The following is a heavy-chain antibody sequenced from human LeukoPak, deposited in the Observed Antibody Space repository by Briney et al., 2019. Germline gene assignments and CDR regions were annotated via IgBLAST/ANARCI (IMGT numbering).Heavy chain of an antibody. Sequence: SETLSLTCTVSGGSISGSSYYWGWIRQPPGKGLEWIGSIYYSGSTYYNPSLKSRVTISVDTSKNQFSLKLSSVTAADTAVYYCSSIAARPWAFDIWGQGTMVTVSS. CDR1: GGSISGSSYY. D-gene: IGHD6-6*01. CDR3: SSIAARPWAFDI. CDR2: IYYSGST. V-gene: IGHV4-39*01. J-gene: IGHJ3*02.